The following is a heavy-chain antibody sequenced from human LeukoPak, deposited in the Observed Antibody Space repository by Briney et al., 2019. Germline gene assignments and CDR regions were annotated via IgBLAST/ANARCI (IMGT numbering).Heavy chain of an antibody. CDR2: INYSGST. D-gene: IGHD6-6*01. Sequence: PSETLSLTCAVYGGSFSGYYWSWIRQPPGKGLEWIGEINYSGSTNYNPSLMSRVTILVDTSKKHFSLKLSSVTAADTAVYYCARGRFTYSSSSEVWFDPWGQGTLVTVSS. V-gene: IGHV4-34*01. J-gene: IGHJ5*02. CDR3: ARGRFTYSSSSEVWFDP. CDR1: GGSFSGYY.